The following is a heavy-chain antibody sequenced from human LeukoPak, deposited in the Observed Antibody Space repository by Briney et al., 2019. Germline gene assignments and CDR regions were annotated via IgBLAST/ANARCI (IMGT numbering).Heavy chain of an antibody. CDR3: TRTIVGAGNFDY. CDR1: GFTLNDYY. V-gene: IGHV3-72*01. Sequence: HGGSLRLSCAASGFTLNDYYVDWVRQAPGKGLKWVGRSRSRADRYTTEYAASVKGRFTISRDDSKNSLYLHMNSLKTEDTAVYYCTRTIVGAGNFDYWGQGTLVTVSS. D-gene: IGHD1-26*01. CDR2: SRSRADRYTT. J-gene: IGHJ4*02.